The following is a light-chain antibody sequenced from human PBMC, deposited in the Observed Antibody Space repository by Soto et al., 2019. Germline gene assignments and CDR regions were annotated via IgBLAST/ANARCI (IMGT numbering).Light chain of an antibody. CDR3: QQSYHAPR. CDR1: QNINNY. Sequence: DMQLTQSPSSLSASVGDRVTITCRASQNINNYLNWYQQKPGKAPKLLIYAASSLQSGVPSRFNGGGSGTDFTLTISGLQSEDFATYYCQQSYHAPRFGPGTKVDIK. V-gene: IGKV1-39*01. CDR2: AAS. J-gene: IGKJ3*01.